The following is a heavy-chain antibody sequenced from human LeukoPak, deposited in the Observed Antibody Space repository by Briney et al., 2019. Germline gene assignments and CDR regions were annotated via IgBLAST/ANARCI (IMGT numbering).Heavy chain of an antibody. CDR2: ISGSGGST. CDR1: GFTVSSND. D-gene: IGHD3-22*01. Sequence: GGSLRLSCAASGFTVSSNDMSWVRQAPGKGLEWVSAISGSGGSTYYADSVKGRFTISRDNSKNTLYLQMNSLRAEDTAVYYCAKFNYDSSGYYYDYFDYWGQGTLVTVSS. V-gene: IGHV3-23*01. J-gene: IGHJ4*02. CDR3: AKFNYDSSGYYYDYFDY.